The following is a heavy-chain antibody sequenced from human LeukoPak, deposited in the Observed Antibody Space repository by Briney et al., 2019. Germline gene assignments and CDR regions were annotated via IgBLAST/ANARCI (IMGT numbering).Heavy chain of an antibody. Sequence: GGSLRLSCAASGFNFRSYWMHWVRQPPGKGPVWASRIDSDGTATYADSVKGRFTISRDNANNMLYLQMNSLRADDTAVYYCTKDARTCHSSGCWKPSDFWGQGALVTVSS. CDR2: IDSDGTAT. J-gene: IGHJ4*02. D-gene: IGHD3-22*01. V-gene: IGHV3-74*01. CDR1: GFNFRSYW. CDR3: TKDARTCHSSGCWKPSDF.